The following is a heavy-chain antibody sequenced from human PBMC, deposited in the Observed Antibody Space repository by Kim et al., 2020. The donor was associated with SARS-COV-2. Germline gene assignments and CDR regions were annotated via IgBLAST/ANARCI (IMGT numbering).Heavy chain of an antibody. CDR2: IWYDGSNK. J-gene: IGHJ4*02. CDR1: GFTFSSYA. V-gene: IGHV3-33*06. Sequence: GGSLRLSCAASGFTFSSYAMHWVRQAPGKGLEWVAVIWYDGSNKFYADSVKGRFTISRDNSKNTLYLEMNSLRAEDTAVYYCANTGSDWGQGTLGTVSS. CDR3: ANTGSD.